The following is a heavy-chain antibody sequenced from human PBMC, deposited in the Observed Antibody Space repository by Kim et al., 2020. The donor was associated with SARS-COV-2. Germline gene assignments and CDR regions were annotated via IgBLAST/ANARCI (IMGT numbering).Heavy chain of an antibody. J-gene: IGHJ6*02. V-gene: IGHV1-18*01. CDR2: ISAYNGNT. Sequence: ASVKVSCKASGYTFTSYGISWVRQAPGQGLEWMGWISAYNGNTNYAQKLQGRVTMTTDTSTSTAYMELRSLRSDDTAVYYCATPYQQLWYGTAGGLTADYYYYYYYGMDVWGQGTTVTVSS. CDR1: GYTFTSYG. D-gene: IGHD5-18*01. CDR3: ATPYQQLWYGTAGGLTADYYYYYYYGMDV.